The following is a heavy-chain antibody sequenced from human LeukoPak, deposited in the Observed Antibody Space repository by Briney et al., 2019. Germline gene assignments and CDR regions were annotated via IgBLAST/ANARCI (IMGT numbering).Heavy chain of an antibody. CDR3: ARAQCCPGTPDY. CDR2: IYTSGST. Sequence: SETLSLTCTVSGGSISSGSYYWRWIRQPAGKGLGWSGRIYTSGSTNYNPSLKRRVTISVDTSKNQFSLKLGSVTAADTAVYYCARAQCCPGTPDYWGQGTLVTVSS. CDR1: GGSISSGSYY. J-gene: IGHJ4*02. V-gene: IGHV4-61*02. D-gene: IGHD2-15*01.